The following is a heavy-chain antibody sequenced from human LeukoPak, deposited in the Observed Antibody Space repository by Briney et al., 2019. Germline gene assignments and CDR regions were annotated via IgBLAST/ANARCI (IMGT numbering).Heavy chain of an antibody. CDR3: AKGRNSGSYFGIDP. CDR1: GFTFSDYA. CDR2: IGSSGVNT. J-gene: IGHJ5*02. D-gene: IGHD3-10*01. V-gene: IGHV3-23*01. Sequence: PGGSLRLSCAASGFTFSDYAMSWVRQAPGKGLEWVSGIGSSGVNTHYATSVKGRFTISRDNTKSTLHLLMNSLRVEDTATYYCAKGRNSGSYFGIDPWGQGTPVSVSS.